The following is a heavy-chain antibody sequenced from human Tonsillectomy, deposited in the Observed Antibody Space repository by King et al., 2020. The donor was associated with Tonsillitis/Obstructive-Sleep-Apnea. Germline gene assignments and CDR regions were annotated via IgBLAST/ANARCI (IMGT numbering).Heavy chain of an antibody. Sequence: EVQLVESGGGVVQPGGSLRLSCAASGFTFDDYAMHWVRQAPGKGLEWVSLISGDGGSTYYADSVKGRFTISRDNSKNSLYLQMNSLRNEDTALYYCAKDGGKRPYYYFWSGYSPYQKASYYYYYMDVWGKGTTVTVSS. J-gene: IGHJ6*03. CDR3: AKDGGKRPYYYFWSGYSPYQKASYYYYYMDV. V-gene: IGHV3-43*02. D-gene: IGHD3-3*01. CDR1: GFTFDDYA. CDR2: ISGDGGST.